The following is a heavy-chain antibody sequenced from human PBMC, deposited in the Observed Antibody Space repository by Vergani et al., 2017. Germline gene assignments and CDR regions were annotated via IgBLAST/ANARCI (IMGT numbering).Heavy chain of an antibody. D-gene: IGHD4-23*01. CDR2: IWYDGSNK. CDR3: ARVDGYGGTNYYYYMDV. CDR1: GFTFSSYG. V-gene: IGHV3-33*01. Sequence: QVQLVESGGGVVQPGRSLRLSCAASGFTFSSYGMHWVRQAPGKGLEWVAVIWYDGSNKYYADSVKGRFTISRDNSKNTLYLQMNSLRAEDTAVYYCARVDGYGGTNYYYYMDVWGKGTTVTVSS. J-gene: IGHJ6*03.